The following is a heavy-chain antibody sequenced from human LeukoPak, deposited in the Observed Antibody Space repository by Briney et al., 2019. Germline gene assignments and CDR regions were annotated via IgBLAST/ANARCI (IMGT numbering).Heavy chain of an antibody. V-gene: IGHV3-21*01. CDR3: ARSTQKAFDI. D-gene: IGHD2-2*01. Sequence: GGSLRLSCAASGFTFSSYSMNWVGQAPGKGLEWVSSISSSSSYIYYADSVKGRFTISRDNAKNSLYLQMNSLRAEDTAVYYCARSTQKAFDIWGQGQWSPSLQ. J-gene: IGHJ3*02. CDR1: GFTFSSYS. CDR2: ISSSSSYI.